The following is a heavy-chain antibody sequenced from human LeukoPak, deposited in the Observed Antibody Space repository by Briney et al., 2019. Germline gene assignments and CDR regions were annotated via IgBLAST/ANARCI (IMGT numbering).Heavy chain of an antibody. J-gene: IGHJ4*02. D-gene: IGHD3-22*01. Sequence: ASETLSLTCAVYGGSFSAYYWSWIRQPPGKGLEWIGQINHSGSTNYNPSLKSRVTISVDTSKNQFSLKLSSVAAADTAVYYCARRHYYDSSAYASDFDHWGQGTLVTVSS. CDR2: INHSGST. CDR3: ARRHYYDSSAYASDFDH. V-gene: IGHV4-34*01. CDR1: GGSFSAYY.